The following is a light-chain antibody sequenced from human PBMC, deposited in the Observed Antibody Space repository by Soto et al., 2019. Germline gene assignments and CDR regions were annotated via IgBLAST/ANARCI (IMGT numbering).Light chain of an antibody. V-gene: IGKV1-33*01. CDR2: DAS. CDR3: QQYDGLPT. CDR1: QDISNY. J-gene: IGKJ5*01. Sequence: DIQMTQSPSSLSASVGGRVTITCQASQDISNYLNWYQQKPGKAPKLLIYDASNLGTGVPSRFSGSGSGTDFTFSISSLQPEDVATYYCQQYDGLPTFGQGTRLEIK.